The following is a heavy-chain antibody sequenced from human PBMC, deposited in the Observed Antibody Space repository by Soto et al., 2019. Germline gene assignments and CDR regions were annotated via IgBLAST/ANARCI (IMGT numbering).Heavy chain of an antibody. CDR3: ARDLGVWGTYRYRGRNFAY. V-gene: IGHV1-18*04. CDR1: GYTFTSYG. CDR2: ISAYNGNT. D-gene: IGHD3-16*02. Sequence: ASVKVSCKASGYTFTSYGISWVRQAPGQGLEWMGWISAYNGNTNYAQKLQGRVTMTTDTSTSTAYMELRSLRSGDTAVYYCARDLGVWGTYRYRGRNFAYWGQGTLVTVSS. J-gene: IGHJ4*02.